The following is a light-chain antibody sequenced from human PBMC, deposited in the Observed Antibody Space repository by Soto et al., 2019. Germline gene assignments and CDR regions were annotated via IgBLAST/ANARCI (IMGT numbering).Light chain of an antibody. J-gene: IGKJ3*01. V-gene: IGKV3D-20*02. CDR1: QSVSVNS. CDR3: QQRSNWQEGVT. CDR2: AAS. Sequence: EIVLTQSPGTLSLSPGERATLSCRASQSVSVNSLAWYQQKGGQAPRLLIYAASTRATGVPDRFSGTGSGTDFALTISRLETDDSAVYYCQQRSNWQEGVTFGPGTKVDIK.